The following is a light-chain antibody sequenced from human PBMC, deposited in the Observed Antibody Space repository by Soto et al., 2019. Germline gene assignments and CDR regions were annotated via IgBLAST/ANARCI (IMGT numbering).Light chain of an antibody. CDR1: LRLSTNY. J-gene: IGKJ2*01. V-gene: IGKV3-20*01. Sequence: EIVLTQSPGTLSLSPGERATLSCRASLRLSTNYLAWYQQKPGQAPRLLIYGTSSRATGIPDRFSGSGSGTDFTLTISRLETEDFAVYYCQQYGSAPPRYAFGQGTKLESK. CDR3: QQYGSAPPRYA. CDR2: GTS.